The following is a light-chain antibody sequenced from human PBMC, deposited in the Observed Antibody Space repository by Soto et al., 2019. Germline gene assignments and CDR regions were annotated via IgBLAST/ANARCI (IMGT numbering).Light chain of an antibody. CDR1: QSISSW. Sequence: DIQMTQSPSTLSASAGDRVTITCRASQSISSWVAWYQQKPGKAPKLLIYDASSLESGVPSRFSGSGSGTEFTLTISSLQPDDFATYYCQQYNSYSGTFGQGTKVDIK. CDR2: DAS. CDR3: QQYNSYSGT. J-gene: IGKJ1*01. V-gene: IGKV1-5*01.